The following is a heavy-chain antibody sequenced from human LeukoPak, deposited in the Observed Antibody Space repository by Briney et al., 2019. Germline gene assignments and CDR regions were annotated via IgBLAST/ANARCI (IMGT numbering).Heavy chain of an antibody. D-gene: IGHD3-3*01. Sequence: GGSLRLSCTASGFSFSGHWMHWARQLPGKGLVWVSRISATGSTTSYADSVKGRFTVSRDNAKNTLYLQVNNLRAEDTAVYYCARGVPYASWSGPHYSDYWGQGTLVTVSS. CDR2: ISATGSTT. CDR3: ARGVPYASWSGPHYSDY. V-gene: IGHV3-74*01. J-gene: IGHJ4*02. CDR1: GFSFSGHW.